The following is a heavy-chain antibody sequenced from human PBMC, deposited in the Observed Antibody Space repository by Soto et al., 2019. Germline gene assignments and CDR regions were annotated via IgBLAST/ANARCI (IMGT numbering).Heavy chain of an antibody. D-gene: IGHD4-17*01. V-gene: IGHV3-53*01. Sequence: VQLVESGGGLIQPGGSLRLSCAASGFTVSSNYMSWVRQAPGKGLEWVSVIYSGGSTYYADSVKGRFTISRDNSKNTLYLQMNSLRAEDTAVYYCARDLRPTVTTTGWFDPWGQGTLVTVSS. J-gene: IGHJ5*02. CDR3: ARDLRPTVTTTGWFDP. CDR1: GFTVSSNY. CDR2: IYSGGST.